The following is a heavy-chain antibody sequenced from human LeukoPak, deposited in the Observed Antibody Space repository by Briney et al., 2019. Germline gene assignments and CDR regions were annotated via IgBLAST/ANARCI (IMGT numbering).Heavy chain of an antibody. Sequence: ASVKVSCKASGYTFTSYDINWVRQATGQGLEWMGWMNPNSGNTGYAQKFQGRVTMTRNTSISTAYMELSSLRSEDTAVYYCASIGWTLTPYFDYWGQGTLVTVPS. D-gene: IGHD3/OR15-3a*01. J-gene: IGHJ4*02. CDR2: MNPNSGNT. V-gene: IGHV1-8*01. CDR1: GYTFTSYD. CDR3: ASIGWTLTPYFDY.